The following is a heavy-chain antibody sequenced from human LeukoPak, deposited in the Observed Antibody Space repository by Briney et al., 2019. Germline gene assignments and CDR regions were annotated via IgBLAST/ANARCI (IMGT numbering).Heavy chain of an antibody. CDR2: IWYDGSNK. V-gene: IGHV3-33*01. Sequence: GGSLRLSCAASGFTFSSYGMHWVRQAPGKGLEWVAVIWYDGSNKYYADSVKGRFTISRDNSKNTLYLQMNSLRAEGTAVYYCARAQMTTVTTVDYWGQGTLVTVSS. CDR1: GFTFSSYG. CDR3: ARAQMTTVTTVDY. J-gene: IGHJ4*02. D-gene: IGHD4-17*01.